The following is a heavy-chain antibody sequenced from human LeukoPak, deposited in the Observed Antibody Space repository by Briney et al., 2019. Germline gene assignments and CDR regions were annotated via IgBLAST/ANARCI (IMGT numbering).Heavy chain of an antibody. Sequence: GGSLRLSCAASGFTLTSYGMHWVRQIPGKGLEWLSTISPGGAITYYTDSVKGRFTISSDISHNTLHLQMNSLRAEDTAVYYCAKRGAEVGATVAPGDYWGQGTLVTVSS. D-gene: IGHD1-26*01. J-gene: IGHJ4*02. CDR3: AKRGAEVGATVAPGDY. V-gene: IGHV3-23*01. CDR1: GFTLTSYG. CDR2: ISPGGAIT.